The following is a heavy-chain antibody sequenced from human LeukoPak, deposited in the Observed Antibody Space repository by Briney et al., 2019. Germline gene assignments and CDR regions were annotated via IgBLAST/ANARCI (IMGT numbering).Heavy chain of an antibody. CDR2: IVVCSGNT. V-gene: IGHV1-58*01. CDR3: AAESGDILTAIDP. Sequence: GASVKVSCKPSGFTFTRSAVQWVRQARGQRLEWIGWIVVCSGNTNYAQKFQERVSITRDMSTSTAYMELSSLRSEDTAVYYCAAESGDILTAIDPWGQGTLVTVSS. J-gene: IGHJ5*02. CDR1: GFTFTRSA. D-gene: IGHD3-9*01.